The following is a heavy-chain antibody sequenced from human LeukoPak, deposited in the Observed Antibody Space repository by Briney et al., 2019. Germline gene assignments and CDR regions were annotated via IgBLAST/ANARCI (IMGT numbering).Heavy chain of an antibody. CDR2: ISSNGGST. V-gene: IGHV3-64D*09. CDR1: GFTFSSYA. CDR3: VKIAANYFDY. Sequence: GGSLRLSCSASGFTFSSYAMHWVRQAPGKGLEYVSAISSNGGSTHYADSVKGRFTISRDNSKNTLYLQMSSLRAEATAVYYCVKIAANYFDYWGQGTLVTVSS. J-gene: IGHJ4*02. D-gene: IGHD6-13*01.